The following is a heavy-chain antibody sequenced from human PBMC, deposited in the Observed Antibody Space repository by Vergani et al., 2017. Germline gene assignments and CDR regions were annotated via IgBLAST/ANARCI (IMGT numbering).Heavy chain of an antibody. J-gene: IGHJ3*02. Sequence: LLKPSETLSLTCAVYGGSFSGYYWSWIRQPPGKALEWLALIDWDDDKYYSTSLKTRLTISKDTSKNQVVLTMTNMDPVDTATYYCARSYLGKDAFDIWGQGTMVTVSS. V-gene: IGHV2-70*01. CDR3: ARSYLGKDAFDI. CDR2: IDWDDDK. D-gene: IGHD3-10*01. CDR1: GGSFSGYY.